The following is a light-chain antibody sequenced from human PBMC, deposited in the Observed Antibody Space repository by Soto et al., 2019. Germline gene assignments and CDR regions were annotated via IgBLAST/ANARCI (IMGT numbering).Light chain of an antibody. J-gene: IGKJ1*01. CDR2: SSS. Sequence: EIVMTQSPLSLPVIPGESASISCRSSQSLVYTNGHNYLNWYLQRPGQSPQLLIYSSSNRASGVPDRFSGSGSGTDFTLGISRVEAEDGGVYYCKQALEIPWTFGQGTKVEIK. CDR3: KQALEIPWT. V-gene: IGKV2-28*01. CDR1: QSLVYTNGHNY.